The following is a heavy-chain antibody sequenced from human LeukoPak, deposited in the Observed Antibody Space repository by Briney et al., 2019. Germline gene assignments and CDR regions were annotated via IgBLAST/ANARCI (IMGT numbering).Heavy chain of an antibody. Sequence: GTSLRLSCAASGFTLSSYAMHWVRQAPGKGLEWVAVIWYDGSNKYYADSVKGRFTISRDNSKNTLYLQMNSLRAEDTAVYYCARERGHLDYWGQGTLVTVSS. CDR1: GFTLSSYA. CDR2: IWYDGSNK. CDR3: ARERGHLDY. J-gene: IGHJ4*02. D-gene: IGHD6-25*01. V-gene: IGHV3-33*08.